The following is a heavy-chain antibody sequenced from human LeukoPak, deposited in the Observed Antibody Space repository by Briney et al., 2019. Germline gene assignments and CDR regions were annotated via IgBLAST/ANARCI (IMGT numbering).Heavy chain of an antibody. V-gene: IGHV4-34*01. D-gene: IGHD3-22*01. CDR2: INHSGST. CDR1: GGSFSGYY. Sequence: SETLSLTCAVYGGSFSGYYWSWIRQPPGKGLEWIGEINHSGSTNYNPSLKSRVTISVDTSKNQFPLKLSSVTAADTAVYYCASRRDSSGYYLHYWGQGTLVTVSS. J-gene: IGHJ4*02. CDR3: ASRRDSSGYYLHY.